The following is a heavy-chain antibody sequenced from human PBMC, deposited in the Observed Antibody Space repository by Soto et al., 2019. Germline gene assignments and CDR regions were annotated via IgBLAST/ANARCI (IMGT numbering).Heavy chain of an antibody. CDR2: ITGGADNT. CDR3: AKGRLAVAAPYSWFDP. V-gene: IGHV3-23*01. J-gene: IGHJ5*02. D-gene: IGHD6-19*01. Sequence: EVKLLESGGDLVQPGGSLRLSCVASGFTYSSYAMSWVRQAPGKGLEWVSTITGGADNTHYAASVKGRFTISRDNSRNTLSLQRNSLRVEDTAVYHCAKGRLAVAAPYSWFDPWGMGTLVTVSS. CDR1: GFTYSSYA.